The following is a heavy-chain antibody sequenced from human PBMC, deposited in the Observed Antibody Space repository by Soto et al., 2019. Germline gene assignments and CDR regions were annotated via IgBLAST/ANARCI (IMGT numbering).Heavy chain of an antibody. J-gene: IGHJ4*02. V-gene: IGHV4-31*03. CDR2: IYYSGST. Sequence: QVQLQESGPGLVKPSQTLSLTCTVSGGSISRGGYYWSWIRQNPGKGLEWIGYIYYSGSTYYNPSLKSRVTISVDTSKNQFSLKLSSVTAADTAVYYCARVLTDYGDYVDYWGLGTLVTVSS. D-gene: IGHD4-17*01. CDR3: ARVLTDYGDYVDY. CDR1: GGSISRGGYY.